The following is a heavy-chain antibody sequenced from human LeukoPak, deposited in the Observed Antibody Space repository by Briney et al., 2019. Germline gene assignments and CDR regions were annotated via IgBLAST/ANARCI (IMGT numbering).Heavy chain of an antibody. CDR1: GFTFSSYL. V-gene: IGHV3-7*01. J-gene: IGHJ5*02. D-gene: IGHD6-19*01. Sequence: GGSLRLSCAASGFTFSSYLMSWVRQAPGKGLEWVANIKQDGSEKYNVDSVKGRFTISRDNAKNSLYLQMNSLRAEDTAVYYCAREGGWYGNWFDPWGQGTLVTVSS. CDR2: IKQDGSEK. CDR3: AREGGWYGNWFDP.